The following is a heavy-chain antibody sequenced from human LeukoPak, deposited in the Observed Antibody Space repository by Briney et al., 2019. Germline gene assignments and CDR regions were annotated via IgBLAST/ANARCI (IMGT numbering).Heavy chain of an antibody. V-gene: IGHV3-74*01. Sequence: PGGSLRLSCAASGFTFSNYWMNWVRQGPGKGLEWVSRINNDGSSASYSDSVKGRCTISRDNAKNTLYLQINSLRAEDTALYYCTSADCWGQGTLVTVSS. CDR3: TSADC. CDR2: INNDGSSA. J-gene: IGHJ4*02. CDR1: GFTFSNYW.